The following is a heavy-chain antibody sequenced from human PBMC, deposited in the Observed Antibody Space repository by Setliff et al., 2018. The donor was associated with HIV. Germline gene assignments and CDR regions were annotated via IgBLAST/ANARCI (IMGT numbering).Heavy chain of an antibody. CDR1: GYSISSGYY. CDR2: IYYSGRT. D-gene: IGHD3-22*01. Sequence: PSETLSLTCTVSGYSISSGYYWGWLRQPPGKGLEWIGSIYYSGRTYYNPSLKSRVTISVDTSKNQFSLKLSSVTAADTAVYYCARVGWDYYDSSGVGEFDYWGQGTLVTVSS. J-gene: IGHJ4*02. CDR3: ARVGWDYYDSSGVGEFDY. V-gene: IGHV4-38-2*02.